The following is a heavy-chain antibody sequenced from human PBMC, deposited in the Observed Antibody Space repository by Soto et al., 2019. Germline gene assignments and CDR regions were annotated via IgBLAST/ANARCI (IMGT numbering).Heavy chain of an antibody. CDR2: ISSDSATI. CDR3: ASDPYYYASYY. Sequence: QVQMVESGGDLVKPGGSLRLSCAASGFTFSDHYMTWIRQSPGKVLERVSYISSDSATIYYTDSVQGRFTVSRDNAKNLVYLQMNSLRAEDTAVYYCASDPYYYASYYWGQGTLVTVSS. V-gene: IGHV3-11*01. CDR1: GFTFSDHY. D-gene: IGHD3-10*01. J-gene: IGHJ4*02.